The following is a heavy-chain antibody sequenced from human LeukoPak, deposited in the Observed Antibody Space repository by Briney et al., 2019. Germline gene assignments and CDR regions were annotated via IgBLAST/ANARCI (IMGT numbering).Heavy chain of an antibody. V-gene: IGHV1-18*01. Sequence: ASVKFSSTTSGYTFTSYGISWVRQAPGQGLEWMGWISAYNRNINYAQKIQGRVTMTPDTSTSTAYMELRSLRSDDTAVYYCARESRGYRYGYFYYYDMDVWGQGPATTVTS. CDR2: ISAYNRNI. CDR3: ARESRGYRYGYFYYYDMDV. D-gene: IGHD5-18*01. J-gene: IGHJ6*02. CDR1: GYTFTSYG.